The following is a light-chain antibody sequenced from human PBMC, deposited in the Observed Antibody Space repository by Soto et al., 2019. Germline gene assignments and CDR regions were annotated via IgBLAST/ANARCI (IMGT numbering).Light chain of an antibody. J-gene: IGLJ1*01. CDR2: SNN. CDR3: AAWDGSLRSYV. V-gene: IGLV1-44*01. CDR1: SSNIGSNT. Sequence: QSVLTQPPSTSGTPGQRVTISCSGSSSNIGSNTVNWYQQLPGTAPKLLIYSNNQRPSGVPARLCGSKSGTSASLAVSGLQSEDEADYYCAAWDGSLRSYVFGTGTKLTVL.